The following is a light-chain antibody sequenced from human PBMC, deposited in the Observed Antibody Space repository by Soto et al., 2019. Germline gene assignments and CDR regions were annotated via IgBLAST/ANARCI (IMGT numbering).Light chain of an antibody. Sequence: QSALTQPASVSGSPGQSITISCTGTSSDVGGYNYVSWYQQHPGKAPKFMIYDVSIRPSGVSTRFSGSKSGNTASLTISGLQAEDEADYYCNSYTTSNTRQIVFGTGTKLTVL. V-gene: IGLV2-14*01. CDR1: SSDVGGYNY. CDR2: DVS. CDR3: NSYTTSNTRQIV. J-gene: IGLJ1*01.